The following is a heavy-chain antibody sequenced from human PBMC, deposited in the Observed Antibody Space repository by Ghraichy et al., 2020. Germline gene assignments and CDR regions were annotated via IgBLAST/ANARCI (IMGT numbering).Heavy chain of an antibody. CDR2: ISYDGSNK. Sequence: GGSLRLSCAASGFTFSSYAMHWVRQAPGKGLEWVAVISYDGSNKYYADSVKGRFTISRDNSKNTLYLQMNSLRAEDTAVYYCARRAAGGHFDYWGQGTLVTVSS. J-gene: IGHJ4*02. CDR3: ARRAAGGHFDY. D-gene: IGHD3-16*01. CDR1: GFTFSSYA. V-gene: IGHV3-30*04.